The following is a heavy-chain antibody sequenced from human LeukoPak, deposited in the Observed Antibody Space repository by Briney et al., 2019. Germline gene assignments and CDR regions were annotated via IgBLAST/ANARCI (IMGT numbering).Heavy chain of an antibody. D-gene: IGHD6-13*01. CDR1: GFPFSSYA. Sequence: PGGSLKLSFAASGFPFSSYAMSWVRQAPGKGLEWVSAISGSGGSTYYADSVKGRFTISRDNSKNTLYLQMNSLRAEDTAVYYCAKVQQQLTPEYYFDYWGQGTLVTVSS. V-gene: IGHV3-23*01. J-gene: IGHJ4*02. CDR2: ISGSGGST. CDR3: AKVQQQLTPEYYFDY.